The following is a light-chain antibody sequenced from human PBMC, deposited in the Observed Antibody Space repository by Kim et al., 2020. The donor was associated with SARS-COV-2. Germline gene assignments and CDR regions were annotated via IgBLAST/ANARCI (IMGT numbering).Light chain of an antibody. CDR1: QDISRY. CDR2: TAS. Sequence: DIQMTQSPSSLSASVGDRVTITCRASQDISRYLNWYQQKPGKAPKLLIYTASSLRSGVPSRFTGSGSETDFTLTISSLQPEDFATYYCQQTYSASRTFGQGTKVDSK. V-gene: IGKV1-39*01. CDR3: QQTYSASRT. J-gene: IGKJ1*01.